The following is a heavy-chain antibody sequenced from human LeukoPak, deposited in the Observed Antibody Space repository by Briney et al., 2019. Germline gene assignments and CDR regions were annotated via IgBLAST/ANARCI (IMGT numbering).Heavy chain of an antibody. CDR1: GFIFSNYA. CDR2: IRYDGGNT. J-gene: IGHJ6*03. Sequence: GGSLRLSYAASGFIFSNYAMQWVRQAPGMGLEWMAFIRYDGGNTYYADSVKGRFTISRDNSKNTLYLQMNSLNAEDTAVYYCAKDEVVPGYYYTDVWGRGTTVTISS. D-gene: IGHD2-2*01. CDR3: AKDEVVPGYYYTDV. V-gene: IGHV3-30*02.